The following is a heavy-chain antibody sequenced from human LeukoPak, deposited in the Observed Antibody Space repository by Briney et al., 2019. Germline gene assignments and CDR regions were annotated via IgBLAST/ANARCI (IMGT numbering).Heavy chain of an antibody. CDR2: INPSGGST. CDR1: GYTFTSYC. Sequence: ASVKVSCKASGYTFTSYCMHWLRQAPGQGLEWMGIINPSGGSTSYAQKFQGRVTLTRDTSISTAYMELSSLRPDDTAVYYCARGGYCSSTSCYVSENNNWFDPWGQGALVTVSS. J-gene: IGHJ5*02. D-gene: IGHD2-2*01. V-gene: IGHV1-46*01. CDR3: ARGGYCSSTSCYVSENNNWFDP.